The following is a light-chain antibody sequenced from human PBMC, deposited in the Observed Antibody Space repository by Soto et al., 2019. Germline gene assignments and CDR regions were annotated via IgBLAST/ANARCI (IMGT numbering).Light chain of an antibody. CDR1: QSVNSNY. J-gene: IGKJ3*01. Sequence: IVLTQYPGTLSLSPGESVTLSCRASQSVNSNYLAWYQQKPGQPPRLLIYSASFRATGIPDRFSGSGSGTDFSLTISRLEPEDFAVYYRHQYGFSPPFTFGPGTKVDFK. CDR3: HQYGFSPPFT. V-gene: IGKV3-20*01. CDR2: SAS.